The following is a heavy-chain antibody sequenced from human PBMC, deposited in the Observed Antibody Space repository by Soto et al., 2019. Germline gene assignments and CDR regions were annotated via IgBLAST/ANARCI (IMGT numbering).Heavy chain of an antibody. V-gene: IGHV3-30*18. CDR1: GFTFSSYG. CDR3: AKDFYSGTYTPGFDC. J-gene: IGHJ4*02. D-gene: IGHD1-26*01. CDR2: ISYDGSNK. Sequence: QVQLVESGGGVVQPGMSLRLSCAASGFTFSSYGMHWVRQAPGKGLEWVAIISYDGSNKYYADSVKGRFTISRDNSKNTLYLQMNSLRTEDTAVYYCAKDFYSGTYTPGFDCWGQGTLVTVSS.